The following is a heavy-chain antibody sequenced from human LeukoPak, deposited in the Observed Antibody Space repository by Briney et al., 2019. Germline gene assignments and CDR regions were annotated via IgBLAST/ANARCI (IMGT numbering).Heavy chain of an antibody. V-gene: IGHV3-21*01. D-gene: IGHD2-15*01. CDR1: GFTFSSYS. CDR2: ISSSSSYI. CDR3: ARDLVVVAATPNYYGMDV. Sequence: GGSLRLFCAASGFTFSSYSMNWVRQAPGKGLEWVSSISSSSSYIYYADSVKGRFTISRDNAKNSLYLQMNSLRAEDTAVYYCARDLVVVAATPNYYGMDVWGQGTTVTVSS. J-gene: IGHJ6*02.